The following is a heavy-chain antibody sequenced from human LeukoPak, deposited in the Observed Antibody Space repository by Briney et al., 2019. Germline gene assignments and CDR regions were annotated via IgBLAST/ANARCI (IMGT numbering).Heavy chain of an antibody. D-gene: IGHD3-3*01. CDR1: GFTFSSYS. CDR2: ISSSSSTI. Sequence: GGSLRLSCAASGFTFSSYSMNWVRQAPGKGLEWVSYISSSSSTIYYADSVKGRFTISRDNAKNSLYLQMNSLRAEDTAVYYCARFRWSPNYMDVWGKGTTVTVFS. V-gene: IGHV3-48*01. CDR3: ARFRWSPNYMDV. J-gene: IGHJ6*03.